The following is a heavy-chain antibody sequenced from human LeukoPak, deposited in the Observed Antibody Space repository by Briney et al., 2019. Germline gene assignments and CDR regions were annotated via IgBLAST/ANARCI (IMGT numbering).Heavy chain of an antibody. D-gene: IGHD3-10*01. J-gene: IGHJ4*02. V-gene: IGHV3-23*01. CDR3: AKHYGTGSSNAYFDY. CDR2: ISDGGGST. CDR1: GFTFSSFA. Sequence: QTGGSLRLSCTASGFTFSSFAMSWVRQAPGKGLEGLEWVSAISDGGGSTDYADSVKGRFTISRDNSKNTLSLQMSSLRAEDTALYYCAKHYGTGSSNAYFDYWGQGTLVTVSS.